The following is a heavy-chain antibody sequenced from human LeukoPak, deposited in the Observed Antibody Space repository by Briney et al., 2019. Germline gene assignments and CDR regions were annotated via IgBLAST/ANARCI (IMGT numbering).Heavy chain of an antibody. V-gene: IGHV3-11*04. CDR1: GFTFSDYY. CDR2: ITTSGTST. CDR3: ARDQGGSGGN. D-gene: IGHD3-10*01. J-gene: IGHJ4*02. Sequence: GGSLRLSCAVSGFTFSDYYMSWIRQGPGKGLEWISYITTSGTSTYYADSVKGRFTISRDNAKNSVHLQMNSLRAEDTAVYYCARDQGGSGGNWGQGTLVTVSS.